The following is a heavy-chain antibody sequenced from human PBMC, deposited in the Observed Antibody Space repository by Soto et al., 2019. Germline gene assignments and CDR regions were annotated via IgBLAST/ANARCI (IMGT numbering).Heavy chain of an antibody. CDR1: GGSIRSGGYY. J-gene: IGHJ4*02. Sequence: PSGTLSLTCTFSGGSIRSGGYYWSWIRQHPGKGLEWIGYIYYSGSSYYNPSLKSRVTMSVDTSKNQFSLKLSSATAADTAVYYCARALRGEVFRDKYFDYWGQGTLVTVSS. CDR3: ARALRGEVFRDKYFDY. V-gene: IGHV4-31*03. CDR2: IYYSGSS. D-gene: IGHD3-16*01.